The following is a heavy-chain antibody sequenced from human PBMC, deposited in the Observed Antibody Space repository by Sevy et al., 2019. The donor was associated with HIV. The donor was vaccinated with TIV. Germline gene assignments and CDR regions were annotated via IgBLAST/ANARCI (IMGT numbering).Heavy chain of an antibody. J-gene: IGHJ6*02. CDR1: GFTFSSYS. V-gene: IGHV3-21*01. D-gene: IGHD1-7*01. CDR3: AREMYNWNYIFPGSGMDV. CDR2: ISSSSSYI. Sequence: GGSLRLSCAASGFTFSSYSMNWVRQAPGKGLEWVSSISSSSSYIYYADSVKGRLAISRDNAKNSLYLQMNSLRAEDTTVYYCAREMYNWNYIFPGSGMDVWGQGTTVTVSS.